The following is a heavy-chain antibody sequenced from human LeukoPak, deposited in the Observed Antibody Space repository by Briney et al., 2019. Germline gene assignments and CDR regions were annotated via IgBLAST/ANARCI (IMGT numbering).Heavy chain of an antibody. Sequence: GGSLRLSCAVSGFTFSDYYMSWIRQAPGNGLEWVTYISSSGSTIYYADSVKGRFTISRDNAKNSLYLQMNSLRAEDTAVYYCARDVEDDAFDIWGEGTMVTVSS. CDR2: ISSSGSTI. CDR1: GFTFSDYY. CDR3: ARDVEDDAFDI. J-gene: IGHJ3*02. V-gene: IGHV3-11*01.